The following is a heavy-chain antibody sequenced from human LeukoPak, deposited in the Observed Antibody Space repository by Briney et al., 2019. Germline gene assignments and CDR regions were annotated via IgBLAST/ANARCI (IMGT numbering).Heavy chain of an antibody. D-gene: IGHD6-19*01. CDR2: MNPNSGYT. Sequence: GASVKVSCKSSGYTFTTYDINWVRQATGQGLEWMGWMNPNSGYTGYAQKFQGRVIITRDTSISTAYMELSSRRSEDTAVYYCARVAGSIDYWGQGTLVTVSS. V-gene: IGHV1-8*03. CDR3: ARVAGSIDY. J-gene: IGHJ4*02. CDR1: GYTFTTYD.